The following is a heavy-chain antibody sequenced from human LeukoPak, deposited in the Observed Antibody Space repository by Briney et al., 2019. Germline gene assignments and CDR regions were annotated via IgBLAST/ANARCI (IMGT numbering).Heavy chain of an antibody. CDR1: RLTFSSYA. J-gene: IGHJ4*02. D-gene: IGHD4-17*01. CDR3: ARAGGSTVSHSDY. CDR2: ISSGSNVI. Sequence: PGGSLRLSCVSSRLTFSSYAMSWVRQAPGKGLEWVSYISSGSNVIYYADSVKGRFTISRDNAKNSLYLQMNSLRAEDTAVYYCARAGGSTVSHSDYWGQGTLVTVSS. V-gene: IGHV3-48*01.